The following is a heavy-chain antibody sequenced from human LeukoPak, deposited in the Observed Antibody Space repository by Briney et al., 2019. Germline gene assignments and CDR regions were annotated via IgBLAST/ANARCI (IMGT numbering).Heavy chain of an antibody. D-gene: IGHD5-24*01. CDR2: INSDGSST. Sequence: PGGSLRLSCAASGFTFSSYWMHWVRQAPGKGLVRVSRINSDGSSTSYADSVKGRFTISRDNAKNTLYLQMNSLRAEDTAVYYCARDRWWLQLENWGQGTLVTVSS. CDR3: ARDRWWLQLEN. J-gene: IGHJ4*02. V-gene: IGHV3-74*01. CDR1: GFTFSSYW.